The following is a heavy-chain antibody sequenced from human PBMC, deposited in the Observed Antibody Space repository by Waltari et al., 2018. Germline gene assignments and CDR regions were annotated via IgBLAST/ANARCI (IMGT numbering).Heavy chain of an antibody. CDR3: TRPSSSINRQDWYFDL. Sequence: EVQLVESGGDLVQPGGSLKLSCAASGCTFSGSDIHWVRQSSGKGLVWCGLIRRQPRNYATAYGASWTGMFTISRDDLKNTAFLQMNSLNIEDTAVYFCTRPSSSINRQDWYFDLWGRGTLVTVSS. J-gene: IGHJ2*01. V-gene: IGHV3-73*02. D-gene: IGHD3-3*02. CDR2: IRRQPRNYAT. CDR1: GCTFSGSD.